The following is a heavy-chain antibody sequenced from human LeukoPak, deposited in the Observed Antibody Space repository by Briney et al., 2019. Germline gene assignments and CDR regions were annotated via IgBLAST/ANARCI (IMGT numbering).Heavy chain of an antibody. CDR3: PGRRECVY. J-gene: IGHJ4*02. Sequence: GGSLRLSSAASGFTFSSYAMHGVGQGRGRGLEWGAVISHDGSNKYYADYLKGRFTISRDNSKNTLYLQMNSLRAEDTAVYYCPGRRECVYWGQGTLVTVSS. CDR2: ISHDGSNK. V-gene: IGHV3-30-3*01. CDR1: GFTFSSYA. D-gene: IGHD2/OR15-2a*01.